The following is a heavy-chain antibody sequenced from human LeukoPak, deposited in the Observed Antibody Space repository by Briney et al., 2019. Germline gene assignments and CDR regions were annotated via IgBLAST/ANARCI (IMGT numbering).Heavy chain of an antibody. Sequence: GGSLRLSCAASGFTFSSYAMSWVRQAPGKGLEWVSTISGSGGSTYYADSVKGRFTISRDNSKNTLYLQMNSLRAEDTAVYYCAREYYDSSGPTLDYWGQGTLVTVSS. J-gene: IGHJ4*02. CDR3: AREYYDSSGPTLDY. V-gene: IGHV3-23*01. CDR2: ISGSGGST. D-gene: IGHD3-22*01. CDR1: GFTFSSYA.